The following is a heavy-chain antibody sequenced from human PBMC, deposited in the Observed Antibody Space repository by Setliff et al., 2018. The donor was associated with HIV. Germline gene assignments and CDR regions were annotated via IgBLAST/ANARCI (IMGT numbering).Heavy chain of an antibody. CDR1: GDSISGYY. D-gene: IGHD3-16*01. V-gene: IGHV4-4*07. Sequence: SETLSLTCTSSGDSISGYYWSWIRQPAGKGLEWIGRMHTSGNTNYNPSLKSRVTMSVDTSKNQFSLKLTSVTAADTAVYYCARGDPFTDFDSWGQGTLVTVSS. J-gene: IGHJ4*02. CDR3: ARGDPFTDFDS. CDR2: MHTSGNT.